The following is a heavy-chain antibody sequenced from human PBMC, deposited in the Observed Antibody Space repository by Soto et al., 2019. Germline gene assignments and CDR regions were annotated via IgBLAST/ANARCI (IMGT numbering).Heavy chain of an antibody. J-gene: IGHJ6*02. D-gene: IGHD6-13*01. Sequence: PSETLEIACAVQRESCSGYYCSWIRQPPGKGLEWIGEINHSGSTNYNPSLNSRVTISVDTSKNQFSLKLSSVTAADTAVYYCARTDDSWFNRMDVWGQGTT. CDR2: INHSGST. V-gene: IGHV4-34*01. CDR3: ARTDDSWFNRMDV. CDR1: RESCSGYY.